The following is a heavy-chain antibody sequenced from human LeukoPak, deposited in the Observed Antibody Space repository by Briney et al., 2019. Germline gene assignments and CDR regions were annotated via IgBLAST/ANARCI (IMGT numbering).Heavy chain of an antibody. V-gene: IGHV3-23*01. J-gene: IGHJ4*02. Sequence: PGGSLRLSCTASGFTFNTEAMTSVRQAPGKGLEWVSTISDSVGTTYYTDSVKGRFTISRDNSKKIVSLLMSSLRAEDTALYYCAKGLGFLPQFDYWSQGSLVAVSS. CDR3: AKGLGFLPQFDY. CDR2: ISDSVGTT. D-gene: IGHD1-26*01. CDR1: GFTFNTEA.